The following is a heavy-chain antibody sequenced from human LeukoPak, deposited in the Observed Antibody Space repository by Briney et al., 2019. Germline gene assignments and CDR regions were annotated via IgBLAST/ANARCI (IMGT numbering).Heavy chain of an antibody. D-gene: IGHD6-19*01. CDR3: ARVGSSGWTHWYFDL. V-gene: IGHV1-2*02. Sequence: ASVKVSCKASGYTFTGYYMHWVRQAPGRGLEWMGWINPNSGGTNYAQKFQGRVTMTRDTSISTAYMELSRLRSDDTAVYYCARVGSSGWTHWYFDLWGRGTLVTVSS. CDR1: GYTFTGYY. J-gene: IGHJ2*01. CDR2: INPNSGGT.